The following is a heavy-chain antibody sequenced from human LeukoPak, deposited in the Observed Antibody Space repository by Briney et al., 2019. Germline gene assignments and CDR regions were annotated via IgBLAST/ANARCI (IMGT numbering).Heavy chain of an antibody. CDR3: ARDYYDSRVYGMDV. CDR2: INPNSGGT. CDR1: GYTFTGYY. J-gene: IGHJ6*02. Sequence: ASVKVSCKASGYTFTGYYMHWVRQAPGQGLEWMGRINPNSGGTDYAQKFQGRVTMTRDTSISTAYMELSRLRSEDTAVYYCARDYYDSRVYGMDVWGQGTTVTVSS. V-gene: IGHV1-2*06. D-gene: IGHD3-22*01.